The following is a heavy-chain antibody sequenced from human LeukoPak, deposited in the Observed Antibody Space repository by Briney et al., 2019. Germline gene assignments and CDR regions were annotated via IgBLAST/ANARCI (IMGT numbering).Heavy chain of an antibody. V-gene: IGHV3-74*01. CDR3: TRGAYSSGPFDP. Sequence: GSLRLSCAASGITFSSYWMHWVRPAPGKGLVWVSRINSDGSSTSYADSVKGRFTISRDNAKNTLYLQMNSLRAEDTAVYYCTRGAYSSGPFDPWGQGTLVTVSS. CDR1: GITFSSYW. D-gene: IGHD6-19*01. J-gene: IGHJ5*02. CDR2: INSDGSST.